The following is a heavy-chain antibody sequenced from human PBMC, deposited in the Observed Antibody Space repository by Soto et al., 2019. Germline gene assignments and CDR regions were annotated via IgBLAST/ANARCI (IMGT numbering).Heavy chain of an antibody. D-gene: IGHD1-26*01. CDR3: ARGEQYSGRIFDY. CDR2: TYYRSKWYY. CDR1: GDSVSSNSAG. V-gene: IGHV6-1*01. J-gene: IGHJ4*01. Sequence: QVQLQQSGPGLVKPSQTLSLTCAITGDSVSSNSAGWSWVRQSPSRGLEWLGRTYYRSKWYYEYAVSVRGRITINPDTSKNQYSLQLNSVTPEGTAVYFCARGEQYSGRIFDYWGQGTLVTVSS.